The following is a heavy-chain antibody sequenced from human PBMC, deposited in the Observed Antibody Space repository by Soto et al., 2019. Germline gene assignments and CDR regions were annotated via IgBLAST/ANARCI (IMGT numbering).Heavy chain of an antibody. CDR2: IYFTGST. Sequence: SETLSLTCTVSGGAVSSGTYYWSWIRQPPGKGLEWIGHIYFTGSTNYNPSLKSRATMSLGTSRNQLSLKLSSVTAADTAVYYCTRGPPRVQWFDPWGLGTLVTVSS. V-gene: IGHV4-61*01. CDR1: GGAVSSGTYY. J-gene: IGHJ5*02. CDR3: TRGPPRVQWFDP.